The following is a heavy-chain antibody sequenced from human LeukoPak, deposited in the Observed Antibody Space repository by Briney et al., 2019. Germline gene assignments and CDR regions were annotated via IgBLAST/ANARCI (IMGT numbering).Heavy chain of an antibody. CDR2: IIPIFGTA. V-gene: IGHV1-69*13. CDR1: GGTFSSYA. D-gene: IGHD6-13*01. Sequence: ASVKVSCKASGGTFSSYAISWVRQAPGQGLEWMGGIIPIFGTANYAQKFQGRVTITADESTSTAYMELSSLRSEDTAVYYCARAPGRIAAAGYYYYYMDVWGKGTTVTVSS. J-gene: IGHJ6*03. CDR3: ARAPGRIAAAGYYYYYMDV.